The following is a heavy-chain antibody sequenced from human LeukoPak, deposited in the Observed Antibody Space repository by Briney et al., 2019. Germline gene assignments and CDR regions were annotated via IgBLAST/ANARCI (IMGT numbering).Heavy chain of an antibody. Sequence: PGGSLRLSCAASGFTFSSYAMSWVRQAPGKGREWVSAISGSGGSTYYADSVKGRFTISRDNSKNTLYLQMNSLRAEDTAVYYCAKSRDLWFGEFDYWGQGTLVTVSS. V-gene: IGHV3-23*01. CDR3: AKSRDLWFGEFDY. CDR2: ISGSGGST. CDR1: GFTFSSYA. J-gene: IGHJ4*02. D-gene: IGHD3-10*01.